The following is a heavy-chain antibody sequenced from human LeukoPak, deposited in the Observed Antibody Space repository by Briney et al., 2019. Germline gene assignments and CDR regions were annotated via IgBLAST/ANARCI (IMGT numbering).Heavy chain of an antibody. J-gene: IGHJ5*02. V-gene: IGHV5-51*01. CDR3: AVPPYYDSSGYPAGP. Sequence: GESLKISCKGSGYSFTSYWIGWVRQMPGKGQEWMGIIYPGDSDTRYSPSFQGQVTISADKSISTAYLQWSSLKASDTAMYYCAVPPYYDSSGYPAGPWGQGTLVTVSS. CDR2: IYPGDSDT. CDR1: GYSFTSYW. D-gene: IGHD3-22*01.